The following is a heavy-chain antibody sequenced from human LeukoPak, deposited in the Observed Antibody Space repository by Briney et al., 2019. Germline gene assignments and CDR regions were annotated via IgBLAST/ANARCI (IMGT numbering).Heavy chain of an antibody. J-gene: IGHJ4*02. CDR2: ISAYNGNT. D-gene: IGHD3-22*01. Sequence: ASVKVSCKASGYTLNRYGLSWVRQAPGKGLNWMGWISAYNGNTNYAWKLQGRVTMTTDTSTSTAYMELRSLRSDDTAVYYCARVYYYGSSGYYYGFNKWGQGTLVTVSS. CDR3: ARVYYYGSSGYYYGFNK. V-gene: IGHV1-18*01. CDR1: GYTLNRYG.